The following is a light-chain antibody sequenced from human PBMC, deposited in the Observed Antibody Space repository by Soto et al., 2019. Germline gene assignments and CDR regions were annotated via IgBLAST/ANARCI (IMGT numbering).Light chain of an antibody. V-gene: IGKV3-20*01. CDR3: QQYGSSPPLT. Sequence: EIVLTLSPGTLSLSPGERATLSCRASQSVSSSYLAWYQQKPGHAPRLLIYGASSRATGIPDRFSGSGSGTDFTLTISRLEPEDFAVYYCQQYGSSPPLTFGGGTKVEIK. CDR1: QSVSSSY. J-gene: IGKJ4*01. CDR2: GAS.